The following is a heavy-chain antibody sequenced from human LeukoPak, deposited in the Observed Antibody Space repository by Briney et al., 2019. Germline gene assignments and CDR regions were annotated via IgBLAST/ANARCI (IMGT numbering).Heavy chain of an antibody. Sequence: ASVKVSCKASGGTFSSYAISWVRQAPGQGLEWMGGIIPIFGTANYAQKFQGRVTITTDESTSTAYMELSSLRSEDTAVYYCARDIAAAGWSWGQGTLVTVSS. D-gene: IGHD6-13*01. CDR1: GGTFSSYA. CDR2: IIPIFGTA. V-gene: IGHV1-69*05. J-gene: IGHJ4*02. CDR3: ARDIAAAGWS.